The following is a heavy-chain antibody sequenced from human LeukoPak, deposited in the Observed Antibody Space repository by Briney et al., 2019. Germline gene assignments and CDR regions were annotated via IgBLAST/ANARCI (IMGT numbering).Heavy chain of an antibody. CDR1: GFTFSSYA. J-gene: IGHJ3*02. D-gene: IGHD3-16*02. CDR2: ISGSGGST. V-gene: IGHV3-23*01. CDR3: ARGQYRAFDI. Sequence: PGGSLRLSCAASGFTFSSYAMSWVRQAPGKGLEWVSAISGSGGSTYYADPVKGRFTISRDNAKNSLYLQMNSLRAEDTAVYYCARGQYRAFDIWGQGTIVTVSS.